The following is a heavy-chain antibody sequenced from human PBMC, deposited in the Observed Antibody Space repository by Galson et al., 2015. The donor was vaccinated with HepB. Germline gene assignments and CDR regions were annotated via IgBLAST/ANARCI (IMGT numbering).Heavy chain of an antibody. Sequence: SVKVSCKASGGTFSSYAISWVRQAPGQGLEWMGGIIPIFGIANYAQKFQGRVTITADKSTSTAYMELSSLRSEDTAVYYCARGTYYYDSSGRASQFDYWGQGTLVTVSS. D-gene: IGHD3-22*01. CDR2: IIPIFGIA. CDR1: GGTFSSYA. CDR3: ARGTYYYDSSGRASQFDY. J-gene: IGHJ4*02. V-gene: IGHV1-69*10.